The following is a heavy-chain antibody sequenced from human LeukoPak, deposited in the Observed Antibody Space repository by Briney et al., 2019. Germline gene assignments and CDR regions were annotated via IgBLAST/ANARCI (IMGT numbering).Heavy chain of an antibody. Sequence: SVKVSCKASGGTFSTNAISWVRQAPGQGLEWMGGIIPILDAATYAQKFQGRVTITRDESTSTAYMELSSLRSEDTAVYYCASQFYHLWSENYYFYYMDVWGKGTTVTVSS. CDR3: ASQFYHLWSENYYFYYMDV. V-gene: IGHV1-69*05. D-gene: IGHD3-3*01. CDR2: IIPILDAA. CDR1: GGTFSTNA. J-gene: IGHJ6*03.